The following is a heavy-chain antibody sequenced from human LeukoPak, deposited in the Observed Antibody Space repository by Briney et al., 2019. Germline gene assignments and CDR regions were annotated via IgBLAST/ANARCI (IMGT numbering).Heavy chain of an antibody. D-gene: IGHD5-24*01. CDR1: GSTFSSYA. CDR2: ISYDGSNK. CDR3: ARDGDRDGYNWGAFDI. V-gene: IGHV3-30-3*01. J-gene: IGHJ3*02. Sequence: PGGSLRLSCAASGSTFSSYAMHWVRQAPGKGLEWVAVISYDGSNKYYADSVKGRFTISRDNSKNTLYLQMNSLRAEDTAVYYCARDGDRDGYNWGAFDIWGQGTMVTVSS.